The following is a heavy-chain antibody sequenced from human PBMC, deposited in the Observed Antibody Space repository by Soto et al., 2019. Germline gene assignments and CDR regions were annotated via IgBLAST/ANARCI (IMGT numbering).Heavy chain of an antibody. Sequence: GGSLRLSCAASGFTFSTFAMSWVRQAPGKGLEWVSAVSGSGYDTYYADSVKGRFTISRDNSRNTLHLQMSSLRAEDTAVYYCAKRGLERSLDAFDIWGQGTMVTVSS. J-gene: IGHJ3*02. D-gene: IGHD3-3*01. CDR2: VSGSGYDT. CDR1: GFTFSTFA. CDR3: AKRGLERSLDAFDI. V-gene: IGHV3-23*01.